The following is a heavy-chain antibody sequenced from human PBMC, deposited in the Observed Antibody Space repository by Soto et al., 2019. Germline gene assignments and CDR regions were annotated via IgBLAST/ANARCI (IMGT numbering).Heavy chain of an antibody. CDR1: GFTFSSYA. V-gene: IGHV3-23*01. CDR3: AKDLTRGDTAILY. CDR2: ISGSGGST. J-gene: IGHJ4*02. D-gene: IGHD5-18*01. Sequence: EVQLLETGGGLVQPGGSLRLSCAASGFTFSSYAMSWVRQAPGKGLEWVSAISGSGGSTYYADSVKGRFTISRDNSKNTLYLQMNSLRAEDTAVYYCAKDLTRGDTAILYWGQGTLVTVSS.